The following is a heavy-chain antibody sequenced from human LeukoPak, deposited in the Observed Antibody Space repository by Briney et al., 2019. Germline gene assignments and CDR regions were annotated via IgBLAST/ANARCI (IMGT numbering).Heavy chain of an antibody. CDR2: IYYSGST. CDR1: GGSISSSSYY. J-gene: IGHJ4*02. CDR3: TTSVGDGYDSN. V-gene: IGHV4-39*01. Sequence: SETLSLTCTVSGGSISSSSYYWGWIRQPPGKGLEWIGSIYYSGSTYYNPSLKSRVTISVDTSKNQFSLKLSSVTAADTAVYYCTTSVGDGYDSNWGQGTLVTVSS. D-gene: IGHD5-12*01.